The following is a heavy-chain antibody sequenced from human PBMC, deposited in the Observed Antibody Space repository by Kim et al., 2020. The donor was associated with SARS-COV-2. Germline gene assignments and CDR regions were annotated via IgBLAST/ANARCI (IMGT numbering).Heavy chain of an antibody. Sequence: GGSLRLSCAASGFTFSSYGMHWVRQAPGKGLEWVAVISYDGSNKYYADSVKGRFTISRDNSKNTLYLQMNSLRAEDTAVYYCARDWIAAAGTVYWGQGTLVTVSS. D-gene: IGHD6-13*01. J-gene: IGHJ4*02. CDR1: GFTFSSYG. CDR2: ISYDGSNK. V-gene: IGHV3-33*05. CDR3: ARDWIAAAGTVY.